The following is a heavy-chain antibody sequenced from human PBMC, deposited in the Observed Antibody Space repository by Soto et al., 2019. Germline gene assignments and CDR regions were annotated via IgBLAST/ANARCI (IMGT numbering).Heavy chain of an antibody. D-gene: IGHD6-19*01. J-gene: IGHJ4*02. CDR3: AKDIKKGKWLGEEDY. V-gene: IGHV3-23*01. CDR1: GFTFSSYA. CDR2: ISGSGGST. Sequence: GGSLRLSCAASGFTFSSYAMSWVRQAPGKGLEWVSAISGSGGSTYYADSVKGRFTISRDNSKNTLYLQMNSLRAEDTAVYYCAKDIKKGKWLGEEDYWGQGTLVTVSS.